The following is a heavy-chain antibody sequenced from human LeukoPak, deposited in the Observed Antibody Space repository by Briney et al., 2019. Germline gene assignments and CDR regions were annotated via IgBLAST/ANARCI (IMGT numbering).Heavy chain of an antibody. CDR2: IFYSGST. Sequence: SETLSLTCTVSIGSISTSNYYWGWVRQPPGKALEWIGNIFYSGSTYYSPSLKSRVTISLDTSRNQFSLKLSSVTAADTAVYYCAATGYSSGWYVRGAYYYYYMDVWGKETTVTISS. CDR1: IGSISTSNYY. CDR3: AATGYSSGWYVRGAYYYYYMDV. V-gene: IGHV4-39*07. D-gene: IGHD6-19*01. J-gene: IGHJ6*03.